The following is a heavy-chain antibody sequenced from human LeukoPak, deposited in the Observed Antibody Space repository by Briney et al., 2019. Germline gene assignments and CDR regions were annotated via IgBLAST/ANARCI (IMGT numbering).Heavy chain of an antibody. V-gene: IGHV3-23*01. D-gene: IGHD6-13*01. J-gene: IGHJ4*02. Sequence: PGGSLRLSWAASGFTFSSYAMSWVRQAPGKGLEWVSAISGSGGSTYYADSVKGRCTISRDNSKNTLYLQMNSLRAEDTAVYYCAKDPVDSSSWTVYDYWGQGTLVTVSS. CDR1: GFTFSSYA. CDR3: AKDPVDSSSWTVYDY. CDR2: ISGSGGST.